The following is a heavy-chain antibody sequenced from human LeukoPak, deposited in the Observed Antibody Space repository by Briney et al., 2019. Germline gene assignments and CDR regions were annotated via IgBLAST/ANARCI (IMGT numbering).Heavy chain of an antibody. Sequence: SETLSLTCTVSGGSISSYYWSWIRQPAGKGLEWIGRIYTSGSTNYNPSLKSRVTMSVDTSKNQFSLKLSSVTAADTAVYYCARDIEYYGSGSYYNFLSMAGDYYYGMDVWGQGTTVTVSS. V-gene: IGHV4-4*07. CDR2: IYTSGST. J-gene: IGHJ6*02. D-gene: IGHD3-10*01. CDR3: ARDIEYYGSGSYYNFLSMAGDYYYGMDV. CDR1: GGSISSYY.